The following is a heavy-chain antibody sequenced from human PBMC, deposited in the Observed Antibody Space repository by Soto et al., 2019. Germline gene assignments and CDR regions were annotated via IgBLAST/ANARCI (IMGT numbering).Heavy chain of an antibody. CDR2: INAGNGNT. V-gene: IGHV1-3*01. J-gene: IGHJ6*02. Sequence: QVQLVQSGAEVKKPGASVKVSCKASGYTFTSYAMHWVRQAPGQRLEWMGWINAGNGNTKYSQKFQGRVTITRDTPASTADMELSSLRSEDTAVYYCARTARIVVVPAAMAMPSLVGMDVWGQGTTDTVSS. D-gene: IGHD2-2*01. CDR1: GYTFTSYA. CDR3: ARTARIVVVPAAMAMPSLVGMDV.